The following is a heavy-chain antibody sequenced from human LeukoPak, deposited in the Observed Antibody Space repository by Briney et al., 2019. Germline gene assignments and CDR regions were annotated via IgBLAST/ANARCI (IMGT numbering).Heavy chain of an antibody. J-gene: IGHJ6*03. CDR1: GGLISSSGYS. D-gene: IGHD1-14*01. V-gene: IGHV4-30-2*01. CDR2: IYHSGST. Sequence: PSQTLSLTCAVSGGLISSSGYSWSWIRQPPGKGLEWIGSIYHSGSTYYNPSLKSRVTISVDTSKNQFSLRLSSLTAADTALYYCARDRKYYYHMDVWGKGTTVTVSS. CDR3: ARDRKYYYHMDV.